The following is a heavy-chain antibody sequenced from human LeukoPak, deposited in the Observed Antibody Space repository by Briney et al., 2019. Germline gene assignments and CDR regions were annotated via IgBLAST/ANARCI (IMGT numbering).Heavy chain of an antibody. CDR3: AREGGAAATRGFDY. J-gene: IGHJ4*02. CDR2: INPSGGST. D-gene: IGHD6-13*01. V-gene: IGHV1-46*01. CDR1: GYTFTSYY. Sequence: ASVTVSCKASGYTFTSYYMHWVRQAPGQGLEWMGIINPSGGSTSYAQKFQGRVTMTRDTSTSTAYMALSSLRSEDTAVYYCAREGGAAATRGFDYWGQGTLVTVSS.